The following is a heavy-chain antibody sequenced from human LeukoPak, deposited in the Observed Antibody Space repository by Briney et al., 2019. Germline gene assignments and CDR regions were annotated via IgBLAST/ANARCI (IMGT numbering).Heavy chain of an antibody. V-gene: IGHV4-39*01. Sequence: SETLSLTCTVPGGSISSSSYYWGWTRQPPGKGLEWIGSIYYSGSTYYNPSLKSRVTISVDTSKNQFSLKLSSVTAADTAVYYCASPYSSSWYVKEYYFDYWGQGTLVTVSS. D-gene: IGHD6-13*01. CDR1: GGSISSSSYY. CDR3: ASPYSSSWYVKEYYFDY. J-gene: IGHJ4*02. CDR2: IYYSGST.